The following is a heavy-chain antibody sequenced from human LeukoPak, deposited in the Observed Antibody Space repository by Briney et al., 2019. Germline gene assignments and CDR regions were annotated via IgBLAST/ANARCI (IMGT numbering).Heavy chain of an antibody. V-gene: IGHV4-34*01. CDR3: ARGRVPVALFAFDI. Sequence: SETLSLTCAVYGGSFSGYYWSWIRQPPGKGLEWIGEINHSGSTNYNPSLKSRVTISVDTSKNQFSLKLSSVTAADTAVYYCARGRVPVALFAFDIWGQGTMDTVS. CDR1: GGSFSGYY. J-gene: IGHJ3*02. CDR2: INHSGST.